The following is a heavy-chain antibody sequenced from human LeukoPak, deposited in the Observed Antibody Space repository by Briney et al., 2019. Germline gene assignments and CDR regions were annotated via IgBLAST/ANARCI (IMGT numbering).Heavy chain of an antibody. CDR3: ARRPIGYCSGGSCGNGYYYGMDV. V-gene: IGHV5-10-1*01. J-gene: IGHJ6*02. D-gene: IGHD2-15*01. Sequence: GESLKISCKGSGYSFTSYWISWVRQMPGKGLEWMGRIDPSDSYTNYSPSFQGHVTISADKSISTAYLQWSSLKASDTAMYYCARRPIGYCSGGSCGNGYYYGMDVWGQGTTVTVSS. CDR2: IDPSDSYT. CDR1: GYSFTSYW.